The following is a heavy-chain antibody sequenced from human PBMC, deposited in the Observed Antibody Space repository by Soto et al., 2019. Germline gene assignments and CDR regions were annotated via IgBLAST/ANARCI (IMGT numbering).Heavy chain of an antibody. CDR3: AKGLDRIVVVITVDY. V-gene: IGHV3-30*18. CDR1: GFTFSSYG. CDR2: ISYDGSNK. Sequence: GGSLRLSCAASGFTFSSYGMHWVRQAPGKGLEWVAVISYDGSNKYYADSVKGRFTISRDNSKNTLYLQMNSLRAEDTAVYYCAKGLDRIVVVITVDYWGQGTLVTVSS. D-gene: IGHD3-22*01. J-gene: IGHJ4*02.